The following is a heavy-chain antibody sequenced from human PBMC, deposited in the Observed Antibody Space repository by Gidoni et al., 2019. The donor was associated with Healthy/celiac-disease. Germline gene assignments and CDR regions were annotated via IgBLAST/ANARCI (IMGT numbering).Heavy chain of an antibody. CDR3: AKVGIVVVVAAIRYFDY. CDR1: GFTFSSYA. V-gene: IGHV3-23*01. CDR2: ISGSGGST. D-gene: IGHD2-15*01. Sequence: EVQLLESGGGLVQPGGSLRLSCAASGFTFSSYAMSWVRQAPGKGLEWVSAISGSGGSTYYADSVKGRFTISRDNSKNTLYLQMNSLRAEDTAVYYCAKVGIVVVVAAIRYFDYWGQGTLVTVSS. J-gene: IGHJ4*02.